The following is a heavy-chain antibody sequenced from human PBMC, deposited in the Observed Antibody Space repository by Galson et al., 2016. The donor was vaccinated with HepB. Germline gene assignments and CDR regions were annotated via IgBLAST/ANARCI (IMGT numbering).Heavy chain of an antibody. V-gene: IGHV3-23*01. J-gene: IGHJ4*02. CDR3: GKHGGFDY. D-gene: IGHD3-16*01. CDR1: GFSFSNSG. Sequence: SLRLSCAASGFSFSNSGMSWVRQAPGRGLEWVSGITRSGDATHHADVVKGRFTISRDNSKNTPYLYMNNLTAGDTAIYYCGKHGGFDYWGQGALVTVSS. CDR2: ITRSGDAT.